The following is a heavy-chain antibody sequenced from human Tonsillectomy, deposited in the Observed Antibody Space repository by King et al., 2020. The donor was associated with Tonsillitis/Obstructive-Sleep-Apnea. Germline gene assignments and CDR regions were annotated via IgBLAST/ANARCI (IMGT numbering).Heavy chain of an antibody. CDR2: IWYDGSNK. CDR3: ARGEGFGELFHGGDY. Sequence: VQLVESGGGVVQPGRSLRLSCAASGFTFTNYGMHWVRQAPGKGLEWVAVIWYDGSNKYYVDSVKGRFTISRDNSKNTLYLQMNSLRAEDTAVYYCARGEGFGELFHGGDYWGQGTLVTVSS. J-gene: IGHJ4*02. CDR1: GFTFTNYG. D-gene: IGHD3-10*01. V-gene: IGHV3-33*01.